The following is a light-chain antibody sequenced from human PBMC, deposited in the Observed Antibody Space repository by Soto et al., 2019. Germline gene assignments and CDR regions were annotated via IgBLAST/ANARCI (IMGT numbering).Light chain of an antibody. J-gene: IGLJ3*02. CDR1: SSNIGAGYD. CDR3: QSYDSILSLCV. CDR2: GNT. V-gene: IGLV1-40*01. Sequence: QSVLTQPPSVSGAPGQRVTISCSGSSSNIGAGYDVHWYQHLPGTAPKLLIYGNTNRPSGVPDRFSGSKSGTSVSLAIAGLQAEDEADYYCQSYDSILSLCVFGGGTKVTVL.